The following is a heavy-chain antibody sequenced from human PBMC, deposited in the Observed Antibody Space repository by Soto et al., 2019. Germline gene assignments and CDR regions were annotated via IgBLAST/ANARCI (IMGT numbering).Heavy chain of an antibody. J-gene: IGHJ6*02. CDR3: AKGGIRFLEWLGCGMDV. V-gene: IGHV3-9*01. CDR2: ISWNSGSI. D-gene: IGHD3-3*01. Sequence: EVQLVESGGGLVQPGRSLRLSCAASGFTFDDYAMHWVRQAPGKGLEWVSGISWNSGSIGYADSVKGRFTISRDNAKNSLYLQMNSLSAEYTALYYFAKGGIRFLEWLGCGMDVWGQGTTVTVSS. CDR1: GFTFDDYA.